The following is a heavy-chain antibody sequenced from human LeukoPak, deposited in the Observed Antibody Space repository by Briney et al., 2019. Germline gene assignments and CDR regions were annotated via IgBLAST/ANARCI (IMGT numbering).Heavy chain of an antibody. V-gene: IGHV3-43*02. J-gene: IGHJ6*02. CDR1: GFAFDDYG. D-gene: IGHD5-12*01. CDR2: ISGDGEST. Sequence: GGSLRLSCTASGFAFDDYGMHWVRQAPGKGLEWVSLISGDGESTYYADSVKGRFTISRDNSKNSLYLQMNSLRTEDTALYYCAKVSRGSSLVTTIVAYYYYGMDVWGQGTTVIVSS. CDR3: AKVSRGSSLVTTIVAYYYYGMDV.